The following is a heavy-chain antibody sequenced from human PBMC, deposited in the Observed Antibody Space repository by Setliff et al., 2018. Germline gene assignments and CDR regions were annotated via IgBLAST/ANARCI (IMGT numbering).Heavy chain of an antibody. CDR2: IYAGDSDT. J-gene: IGHJ3*01. CDR3: ARLGSGSWYNDVFDF. Sequence: GESLKISCKGSGYTFSNYWVGWVRQMPGKGLEWMGVIYAGDSDTRYSPSFQGQVTFSADKSISTAYLQWSTLKASDTAMYYCARLGSGSWYNDVFDFWGPGTMVTVSS. D-gene: IGHD6-13*01. V-gene: IGHV5-51*01. CDR1: GYTFSNYW.